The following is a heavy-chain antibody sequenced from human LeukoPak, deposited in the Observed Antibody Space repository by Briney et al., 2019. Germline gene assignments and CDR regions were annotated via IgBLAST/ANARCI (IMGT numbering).Heavy chain of an antibody. Sequence: GGSLRLSCAASGFTFSNAWMSWVRQAPGKGLEWVGRIKSKTNGGTTDYAAPVKGRFSISRDDSKNTLYLQMNSLKTEDTAVYYCTKFDYAAFEYWGQGALVTVSS. V-gene: IGHV3-15*01. D-gene: IGHD4-17*01. CDR2: IKSKTNGGTT. CDR3: TKFDYAAFEY. CDR1: GFTFSNAW. J-gene: IGHJ4*02.